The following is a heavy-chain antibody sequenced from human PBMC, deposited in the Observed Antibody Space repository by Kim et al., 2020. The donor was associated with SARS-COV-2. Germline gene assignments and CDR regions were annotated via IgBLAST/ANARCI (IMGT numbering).Heavy chain of an antibody. J-gene: IGHJ3*02. CDR2: FDPEDGET. Sequence: ASVKVSCKVSGYTLTELSMHWVRQAPGKGLEWMGGFDPEDGETIYAQKFQGRVTMTEDTSTDTAYMELSSLRSEDTAVYYCATSERKGATFLAAFDIWGQGTMVTVSS. CDR3: ATSERKGATFLAAFDI. V-gene: IGHV1-24*01. D-gene: IGHD1-26*01. CDR1: GYTLTELS.